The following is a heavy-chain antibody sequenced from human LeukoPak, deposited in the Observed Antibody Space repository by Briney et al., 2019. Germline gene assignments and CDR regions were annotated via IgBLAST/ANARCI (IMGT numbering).Heavy chain of an antibody. CDR3: ARDVSGGY. CDR1: GGSISSYY. CDR2: IYYSGST. V-gene: IGHV4-59*01. Sequence: SETLSLTCTVSGGSISSYYRSWIRQPPGKGLEWIGYIYYSGSTNYNPSLKSRVTISVDTSKNQFSLKLSSVTAADTAVYYCARDVSGGYWGQGTLVTVSS. D-gene: IGHD3-10*01. J-gene: IGHJ4*02.